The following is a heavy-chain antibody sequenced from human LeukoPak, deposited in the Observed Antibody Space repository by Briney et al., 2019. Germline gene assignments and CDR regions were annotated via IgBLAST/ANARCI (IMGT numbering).Heavy chain of an antibody. CDR3: ARESAYCSGISCYFDY. Sequence: GGSLRLSCAASGFTFSDYYMSWIRQAPGKGLEWVSYISSSVTYTNYADSVRGRFTISRDNAKNSLYLQMNSLRAEDTAVYYCARESAYCSGISCYFDYWGQGALVTVSS. D-gene: IGHD2-2*01. CDR1: GFTFSDYY. J-gene: IGHJ4*02. CDR2: ISSSVTYT. V-gene: IGHV3-11*06.